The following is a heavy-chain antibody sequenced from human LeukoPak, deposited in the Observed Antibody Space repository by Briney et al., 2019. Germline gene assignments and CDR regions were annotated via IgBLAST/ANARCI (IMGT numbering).Heavy chain of an antibody. D-gene: IGHD3-10*01. CDR3: ASMVRGVIDAFDI. Sequence: PGGSLRLSCAASGFTFRSYSMNWVRQAPGKGLEWVSSISSSSSYIYYADSVKGRFTISRDNDKNSLYLQMNSLRAEDTAVYYCASMVRGVIDAFDIWGQGTMVTVSS. CDR1: GFTFRSYS. V-gene: IGHV3-21*01. CDR2: ISSSSSYI. J-gene: IGHJ3*02.